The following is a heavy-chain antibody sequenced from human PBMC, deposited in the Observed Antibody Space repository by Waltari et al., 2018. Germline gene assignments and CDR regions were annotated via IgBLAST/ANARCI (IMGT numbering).Heavy chain of an antibody. CDR3: AKGSRGYTNYFFDY. V-gene: IGHV3-23*01. CDR2: ISGSGATP. J-gene: IGHJ4*02. Sequence: EVQLLESAGGLVQLGGALRLSCSASGFSFMAYAMSWVRQDPGEGLEWVASISGSGATPFYADAVKGRFTIVRDNSRETIYLQMNSLRVDDSAVYYCAKGSRGYTNYFFDYWGQGALVTVSS. D-gene: IGHD3-16*02. CDR1: GFSFMAYA.